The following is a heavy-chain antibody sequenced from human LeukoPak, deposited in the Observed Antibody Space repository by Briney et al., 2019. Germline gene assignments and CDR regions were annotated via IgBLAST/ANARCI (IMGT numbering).Heavy chain of an antibody. D-gene: IGHD6-19*01. J-gene: IGHJ4*02. CDR3: ARLSVAGTPIFDY. Sequence: GGCLRLSCAPPGSTSTTSKMNWGRKAPEKGLGWGSYITRRVMALYYADSVKGRFTISRDNDKNSLYLDMDSLRAEGTAVYYCARLSVAGTPIFDYWGQGTLVTVS. V-gene: IGHV3-48*03. CDR2: ITRRVMAL. CDR1: GSTSTTSK.